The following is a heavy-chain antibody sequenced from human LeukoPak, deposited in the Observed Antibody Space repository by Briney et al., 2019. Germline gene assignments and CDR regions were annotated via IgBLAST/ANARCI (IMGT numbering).Heavy chain of an antibody. Sequence: GGSLRLSCAASTFTFSRYNMNWVRQAPGKGLEWVSYISSSSGTIYYADSVKGRFTISRDNSKNTLYLQMNSLRAEDTAVYYCAKTRGWNYYGSGIDYWGQGTLVTVSS. CDR3: AKTRGWNYYGSGIDY. CDR1: TFTFSRYN. V-gene: IGHV3-48*01. D-gene: IGHD3-10*01. J-gene: IGHJ4*02. CDR2: ISSSSGTI.